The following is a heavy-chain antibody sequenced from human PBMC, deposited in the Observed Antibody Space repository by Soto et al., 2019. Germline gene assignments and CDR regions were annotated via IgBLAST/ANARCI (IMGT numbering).Heavy chain of an antibody. CDR2: IYYSGST. D-gene: IGHD2-2*01. V-gene: IGHV4-59*01. Sequence: QVQLQESGPGLVKPSETLSLTCTVSGGSISSYYWSWIRQPPGKGLEWIGYIYYSGSTNYNPSLKSRVTISVDTSKNQFSLKLSSVTAADTAVYYCARDTACSGTNCYRFDYWGQGTLVTVSS. J-gene: IGHJ4*02. CDR3: ARDTACSGTNCYRFDY. CDR1: GGSISSYY.